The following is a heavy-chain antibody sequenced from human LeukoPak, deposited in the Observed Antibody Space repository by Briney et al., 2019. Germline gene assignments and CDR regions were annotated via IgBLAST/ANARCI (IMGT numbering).Heavy chain of an antibody. CDR1: GYSFTSYW. Sequence: GASLKISCKDSGYSFTSYWIGWVRQMPGKGLEWMGIIYPGDSDTRYSPSFQGQVTISADKSISTAYLQWSSLKASDTAMYYCARLPVAIRPGHYYLDVWGKGTTVTVSS. CDR2: IYPGDSDT. J-gene: IGHJ6*03. V-gene: IGHV5-51*01. D-gene: IGHD4-23*01. CDR3: ARLPVAIRPGHYYLDV.